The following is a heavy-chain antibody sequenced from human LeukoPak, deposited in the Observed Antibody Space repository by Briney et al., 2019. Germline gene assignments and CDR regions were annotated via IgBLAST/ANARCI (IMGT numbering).Heavy chain of an antibody. CDR2: IYSGGST. CDR3: ARELDYYGSGSYWDYFDY. V-gene: IGHV3-66*01. D-gene: IGHD3-10*01. J-gene: IGHJ4*02. Sequence: GGSLRLSCAASEFSVGSNYTTWVRQAPGKGLEWVSLIYSGGSTYYADSVKGRFTISRDNAKNSLYLQMNSLRAEDTAVYYCARELDYYGSGSYWDYFDYWGQGTLVTVSS. CDR1: EFSVGSNY.